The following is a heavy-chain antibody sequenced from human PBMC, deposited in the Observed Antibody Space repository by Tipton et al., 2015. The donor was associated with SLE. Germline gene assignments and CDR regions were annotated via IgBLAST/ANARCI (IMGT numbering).Heavy chain of an antibody. Sequence: TLSLTCAVYGGSFSGYYWSWIRQPPGKGLEWIGCIYYSGSTYYNPSLRSRVTISADRSKNQFSLNLTAVTAADTAVYYCARGGFREPDYFYYGMDVWGQGTTVTVSS. CDR2: IYYSGST. CDR1: GGSFSGYY. CDR3: ARGGFREPDYFYYGMDV. D-gene: IGHD3-10*01. J-gene: IGHJ6*02. V-gene: IGHV4-34*11.